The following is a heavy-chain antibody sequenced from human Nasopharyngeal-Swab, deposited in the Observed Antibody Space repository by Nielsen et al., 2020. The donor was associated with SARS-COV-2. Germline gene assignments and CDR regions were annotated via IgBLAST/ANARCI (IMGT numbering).Heavy chain of an antibody. V-gene: IGHV3-30*03. J-gene: IGHJ4*02. Sequence: VRQAPGKGLEWVAFIAHDASNEYYGDSVKGRFSICRDSSKNNLYLQMDSLRGEDTAVYYCARDAPAHYGAFYWGRGTLVTVSS. CDR3: ARDAPAHYGAFY. D-gene: IGHD4-17*01. CDR2: IAHDASNE.